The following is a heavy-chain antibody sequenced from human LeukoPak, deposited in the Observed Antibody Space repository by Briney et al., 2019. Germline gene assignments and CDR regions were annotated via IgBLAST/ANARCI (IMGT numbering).Heavy chain of an antibody. CDR1: GFTFSTYA. Sequence: GGSLRLSCAASGFTFSTYAMSWVRQAPGKGLEWVSSTSGSGDITYYADSVKGRFTISRDNSENTLYLQMNGLRAEDTAIYYCAKDGSSSWQDKYFQHWGQGTLVTVSS. CDR3: AKDGSSSWQDKYFQH. CDR2: TSGSGDIT. D-gene: IGHD6-13*01. V-gene: IGHV3-23*01. J-gene: IGHJ1*01.